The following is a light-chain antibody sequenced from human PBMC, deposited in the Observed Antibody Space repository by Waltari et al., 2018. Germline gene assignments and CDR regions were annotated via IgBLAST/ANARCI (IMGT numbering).Light chain of an antibody. J-gene: IGLJ2*01. CDR3: CSYAGDYTLV. V-gene: IGLV2-11*01. CDR2: DVY. CDR1: GSDVGRYNY. Sequence: QSALTQPRSVSGSPGQSVTIPCTGTGSDVGRYNYVAWYQQYPGKAPKLMISDVYERPSGVPDRFSGSKSGNTASLTISGLQAEDEAVYYCCSYAGDYTLVFGGGTEVTVL.